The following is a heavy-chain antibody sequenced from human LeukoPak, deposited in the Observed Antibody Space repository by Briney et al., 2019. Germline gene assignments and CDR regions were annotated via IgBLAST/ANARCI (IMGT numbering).Heavy chain of an antibody. J-gene: IGHJ4*02. CDR3: AMSTPAAGVFDY. Sequence: SETLSLTCTVSGDSISSFYWSWIRQPPGKGLEWIGYIYYSGGTNYNPSLKSRVTISVDTSKNQFSLRLSSVTAADTAVYYCAMSTPAAGVFDYWGQGTLVTVSS. D-gene: IGHD6-13*01. CDR2: IYYSGGT. CDR1: GDSISSFY. V-gene: IGHV4-59*01.